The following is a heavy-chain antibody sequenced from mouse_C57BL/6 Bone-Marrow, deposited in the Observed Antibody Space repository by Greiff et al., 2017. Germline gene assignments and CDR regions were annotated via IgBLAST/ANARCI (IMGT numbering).Heavy chain of an antibody. CDR3: AKGGLPYAMDY. V-gene: IGHV1-59*01. Sequence: QVQLQQSGAELVRPGTSVKLSCKASGYTFTSYWMHWVKQRPGQGLEWIGVIDPSDSYTNYNQKFKGKATLTVDTSSSTAYMQLSSLTSEDSAVYYCAKGGLPYAMDYWGQGTSVTVSS. CDR1: GYTFTSYW. D-gene: IGHD2-2*01. J-gene: IGHJ4*01. CDR2: IDPSDSYT.